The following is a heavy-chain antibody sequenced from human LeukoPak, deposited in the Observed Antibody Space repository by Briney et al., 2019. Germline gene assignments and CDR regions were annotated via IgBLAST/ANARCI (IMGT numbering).Heavy chain of an antibody. Sequence: GGSLRLSCAASGFTFSSYAMSWVRQAPGKGLEWVSAISDSAGSTYYADSVKGRFTISRDNSKNTLYLQMNSLRAEDTAVYYCAKDQHYDFWSGSPKSWFDPWGQGTLVTVSS. CDR2: ISDSAGST. CDR1: GFTFSSYA. V-gene: IGHV3-23*01. D-gene: IGHD3-3*01. CDR3: AKDQHYDFWSGSPKSWFDP. J-gene: IGHJ5*02.